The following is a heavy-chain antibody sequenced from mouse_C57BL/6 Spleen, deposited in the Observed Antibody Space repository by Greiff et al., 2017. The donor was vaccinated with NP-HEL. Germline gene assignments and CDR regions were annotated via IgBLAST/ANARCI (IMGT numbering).Heavy chain of an antibody. Sequence: EVQGVESGGDLVKPGGSLKLSCAASGFTFSSYGMSWVRQTPDKRLEWVATINSGGSYTYYPDSVKGRFTISRDNAKNTLYLQMSSLKSEDTAMYYCARDYGNYFDYWGQGTTLTVSS. CDR3: ARDYGNYFDY. CDR1: GFTFSSYG. J-gene: IGHJ2*01. CDR2: INSGGSYT. V-gene: IGHV5-6*01. D-gene: IGHD1-2*01.